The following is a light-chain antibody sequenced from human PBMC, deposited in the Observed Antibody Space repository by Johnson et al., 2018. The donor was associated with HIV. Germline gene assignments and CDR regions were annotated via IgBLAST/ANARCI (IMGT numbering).Light chain of an antibody. V-gene: IGLV1-51*01. CDR1: SSNIGNNY. J-gene: IGLJ1*01. Sequence: QSVLTQPPSVSAAPGQKVTISCSGSSSNIGNNYVSWYQQLPGTAPKLLIYDNNKRPSGIPDRFSGSKSGTSATLGITGLQTGDEADYYCGTWDSSLSTGGCFGTWTNVTFL. CDR2: DNN. CDR3: GTWDSSLSTGGC.